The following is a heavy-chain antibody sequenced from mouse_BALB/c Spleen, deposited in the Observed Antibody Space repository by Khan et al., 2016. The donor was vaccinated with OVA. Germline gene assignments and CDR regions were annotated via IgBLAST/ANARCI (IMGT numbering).Heavy chain of an antibody. V-gene: IGHV1-63*02. J-gene: IGHJ2*01. CDR3: ARRGAAQATRDYFDY. D-gene: IGHD3-2*02. CDR2: IFPGGGYT. Sequence: QVRLQQSGAELVRPGTSVKLSCKAAGYTFTNYWIGWVQQRPGHGLEWIGDIFPGGGYTNYHEKFKGKATLSADTSSSTAYMQLSSLTSEDSAINYWARRGAAQATRDYFDYWGQGTTLTVAS. CDR1: GYTFTNYW.